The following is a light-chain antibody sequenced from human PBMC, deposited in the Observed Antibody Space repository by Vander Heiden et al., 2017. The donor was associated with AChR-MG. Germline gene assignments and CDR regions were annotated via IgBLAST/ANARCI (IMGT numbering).Light chain of an antibody. CDR2: EVS. CDR1: SSDVGSYNL. Sequence: QSALTQPASVSGSPGPSITISCTGTSSDVGSYNLVSWYQQHPGKAPKLMIYEVSKRPSGVSNRFSGSKSGNTASLTISGLQAEDEADYYCCSYAGSSTSGNVFGTGTKVTVL. CDR3: CSYAGSSTSGNV. V-gene: IGLV2-23*02. J-gene: IGLJ1*01.